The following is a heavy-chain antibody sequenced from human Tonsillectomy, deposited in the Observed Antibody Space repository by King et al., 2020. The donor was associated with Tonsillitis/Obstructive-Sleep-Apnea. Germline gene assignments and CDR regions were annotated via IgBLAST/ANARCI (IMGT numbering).Heavy chain of an antibody. V-gene: IGHV3-23*04. D-gene: IGHD3-3*01. Sequence: VQLVESGGGLVQPGGSLRLSCAASGFTFSSYAMSWVRQAPGKGLEWVSAISGSGGSTYYADSVKGRFTISRDNSKNTLYLQMNSRRAEDTAVYYCAKAPHYVFWSGYPSYYFDYWGQGTLVTVSS. CDR1: GFTFSSYA. CDR3: AKAPHYVFWSGYPSYYFDY. CDR2: ISGSGGST. J-gene: IGHJ4*02.